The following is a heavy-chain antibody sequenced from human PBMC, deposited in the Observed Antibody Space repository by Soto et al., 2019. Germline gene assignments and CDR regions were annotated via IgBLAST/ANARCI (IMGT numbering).Heavy chain of an antibody. D-gene: IGHD3-10*01. J-gene: IGHJ4*02. CDR3: ARESMVGEFISYFFDS. CDR2: ILPVFGTP. V-gene: IGHV1-69*01. CDR1: GGTFSTYA. Sequence: QVQLVQSGAEVKKPGSSVKVSCKASGGTFSTYAFIWVRQAPGQGLEWMGGILPVFGTPNYAPNFQGRVTITADESTSTAYMELSSLRSEDTAIYYCARESMVGEFISYFFDSWGQGTLVTVSS.